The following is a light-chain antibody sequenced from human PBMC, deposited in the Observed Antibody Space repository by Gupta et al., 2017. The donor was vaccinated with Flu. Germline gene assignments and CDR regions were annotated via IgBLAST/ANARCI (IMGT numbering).Light chain of an antibody. V-gene: IGKV4-1*01. CDR3: QQYYTTLWT. J-gene: IGKJ1*01. CDR1: QSVLYSSNNKNY. CDR2: WAS. Sequence: SLGGRATINCKSSQSVLYSSNNKNYLAWYQQKPGQPPKLLIYWASTREPGVPDRFSGSGSGTDFTLTISSLQAEDVAVYYCQQYYTTLWTFGQGTKVEIK.